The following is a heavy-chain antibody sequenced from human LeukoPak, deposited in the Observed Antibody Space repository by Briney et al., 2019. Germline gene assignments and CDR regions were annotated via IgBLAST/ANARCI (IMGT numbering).Heavy chain of an antibody. D-gene: IGHD3-22*01. V-gene: IGHV6-1*01. CDR1: GDSVSSNSAA. J-gene: IGHJ4*02. CDR2: TYYRSKWYN. CDR3: ARDYYDSSGYYYGDFDY. Sequence: SQTLSLTCAISGDSVSSNSAAWNWIRQSPSRGLEWLGRTYYRSKWYNDYAVSVKSRITINPDTSKNQFSLQLNSVTPEDTAVYYCARDYYDSSGYYYGDFDYWGQGTLVTVSS.